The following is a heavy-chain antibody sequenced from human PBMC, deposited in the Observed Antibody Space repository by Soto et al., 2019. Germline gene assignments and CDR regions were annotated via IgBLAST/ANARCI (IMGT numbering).Heavy chain of an antibody. CDR3: ARGGPNGSHFDY. V-gene: IGHV3-33*01. J-gene: IGHJ4*02. CDR1: GFTFRNYG. D-gene: IGHD1-1*01. CDR2: LWYDGSDK. Sequence: VQLVESGGGVVQPGKSVRLSCAASGFTFRNYGMHWVRQAPGKGLEWVPVLWYDGSDKYYVDSVTGRFTISRDNSKNTLYLRMNSLRAEDTAVYYCARGGPNGSHFDYWGQGTLVTVSS.